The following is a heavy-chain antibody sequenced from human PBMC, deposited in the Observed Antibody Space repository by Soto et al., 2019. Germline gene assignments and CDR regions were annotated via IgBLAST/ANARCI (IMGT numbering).Heavy chain of an antibody. D-gene: IGHD3-10*02. J-gene: IGHJ2*01. CDR2: IYSGCST. V-gene: IGHV3-53*04. Sequence: GKGLEWVSVIYSGCSTYYADSVKGRFTISRHNSTSTLYLQMNSLRAEDTAVFFFQAEDGIRSVRSVSAFLLNRSSDL. CDR3: QAEDGIRSVRSVSAFLLNRSSDL.